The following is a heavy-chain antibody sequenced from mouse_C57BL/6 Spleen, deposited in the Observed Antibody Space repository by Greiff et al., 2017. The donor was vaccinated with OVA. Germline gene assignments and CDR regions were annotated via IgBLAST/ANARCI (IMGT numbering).Heavy chain of an antibody. CDR1: GFSLTSYG. CDR2: IWSGGST. CDR3: ARDGYSVGIAY. Sequence: QVQLQQSGPGLVQPSQSLSITCTVSGFSLTSYGVHWVRQSPGKGLEWLGVIWSGGSTDYNAAFISRLSISKDDSKSQVFFKMNSLQADDTAIYYCARDGYSVGIAYWGQGTLVTVSA. J-gene: IGHJ3*01. D-gene: IGHD2-3*01. V-gene: IGHV2-2*01.